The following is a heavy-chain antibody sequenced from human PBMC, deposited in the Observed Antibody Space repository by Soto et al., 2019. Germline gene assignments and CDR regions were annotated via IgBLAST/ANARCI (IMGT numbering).Heavy chain of an antibody. Sequence: QVQLVQSGAEVKKPGASVKVSCKASGYTFTGYDMHWVRQAPGQGLGWMGWISPNSGDTNYAQKFQGWVTMTRDTSISTAYMELSRLRSDDTAVYYCARTHCSSISCYVGSWDYWGQGTLVTVSS. CDR2: ISPNSGDT. CDR3: ARTHCSSISCYVGSWDY. V-gene: IGHV1-2*04. J-gene: IGHJ4*02. CDR1: GYTFTGYD. D-gene: IGHD2-2*01.